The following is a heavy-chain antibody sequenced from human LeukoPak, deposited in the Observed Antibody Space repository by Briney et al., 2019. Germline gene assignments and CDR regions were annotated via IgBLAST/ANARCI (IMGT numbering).Heavy chain of an antibody. CDR2: INHSGST. CDR3: ARQSYGSGSYSNPNWFDP. Sequence: SETLSLTCAVYGGSFSGYYWSWIRQPPGKGLEWIGEINHSGSTNYNPPLKSRVTISVDTSKNQFSLKLRSVTAADTAVYYCARQSYGSGSYSNPNWFDPWGQGTLVTVSS. CDR1: GGSFSGYY. D-gene: IGHD3-10*01. J-gene: IGHJ5*02. V-gene: IGHV4-34*01.